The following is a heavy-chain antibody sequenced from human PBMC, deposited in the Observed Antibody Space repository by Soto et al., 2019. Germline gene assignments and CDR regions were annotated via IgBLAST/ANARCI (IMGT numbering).Heavy chain of an antibody. Sequence: AGGGLGRSWAAAGITLSSHWMHRVRQTPGEELVWVSRIDNTGSDTTYADSVKGRFTISRDNAKNTLYLQMNSLSAEDTAVYYFARDQTVAFPTSFD. V-gene: IGHV3-74*01. CDR2: IDNTGSDT. CDR3: ARDQTVAFPTSFD. J-gene: IGHJ4*01. D-gene: IGHD6-19*01. CDR1: GITLSSHW.